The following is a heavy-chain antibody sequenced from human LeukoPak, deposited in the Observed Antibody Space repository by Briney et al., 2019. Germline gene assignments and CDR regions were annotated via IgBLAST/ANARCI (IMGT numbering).Heavy chain of an antibody. CDR1: GFTFSDYY. Sequence: GGSLSLSCAASGFTFSDYYMSWIRQAPGKGLEWVSYISSSGSTIYYADSVKGRFTISRDNAKNSLYLQMNSLRAEDTAVYYCAREGAYYYDSFLDYWGQGTLVTVSS. CDR3: AREGAYYYDSFLDY. CDR2: ISSSGSTI. V-gene: IGHV3-11*01. D-gene: IGHD3-22*01. J-gene: IGHJ4*02.